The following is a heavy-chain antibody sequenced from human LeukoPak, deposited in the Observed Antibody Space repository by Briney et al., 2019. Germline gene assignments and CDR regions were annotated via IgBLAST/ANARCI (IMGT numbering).Heavy chain of an antibody. J-gene: IGHJ4*02. CDR2: IIPMFGTA. CDR3: ASGTTDIVVVPATLRNYYFDY. CDR1: GGTFSSYE. Sequence: SVKVSCKASGGTFSSYEISWVRQAPGQGLEWMGGIIPMFGTAKYAQKFQGRVTITADKSTSTAYMELSSMRSEDTAVYYCASGTTDIVVVPATLRNYYFDYWGQGTLVTVSS. D-gene: IGHD2-2*01. V-gene: IGHV1-69*06.